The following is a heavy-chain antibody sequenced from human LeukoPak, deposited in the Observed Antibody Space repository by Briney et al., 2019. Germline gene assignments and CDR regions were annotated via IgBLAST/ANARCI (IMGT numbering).Heavy chain of an antibody. CDR1: SYTFTSYG. V-gene: IGHV1-18*01. J-gene: IGHJ4*02. CDR3: AKGERSGYYSSHFDY. D-gene: IGHD3-22*01. CDR2: ISAYNGNT. Sequence: GASVKVSCKASSYTFTSYGISWVRQAPGQGLEWMGWISAYNGNTNYAQKLQGRVTMTTDTSTSTAYMELRSLRSDDTAVYYCAKGERSGYYSSHFDYWGQGTLVTVSS.